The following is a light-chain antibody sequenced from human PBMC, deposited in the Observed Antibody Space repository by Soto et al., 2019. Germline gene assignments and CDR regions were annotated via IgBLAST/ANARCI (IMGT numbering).Light chain of an antibody. CDR1: SSDVGGYNY. Sequence: QSALTQPPSASGSPGQSVTISCTGTSSDVGGYNYVSWYQQHPDKVPKLMIYEVTKRPSGVPDRLSASKSGNTASLTVSGLQAEDEADYYCSSYAGSNNVIFGGGTQLTVL. CDR3: SSYAGSNNVI. J-gene: IGLJ2*01. V-gene: IGLV2-8*01. CDR2: EVT.